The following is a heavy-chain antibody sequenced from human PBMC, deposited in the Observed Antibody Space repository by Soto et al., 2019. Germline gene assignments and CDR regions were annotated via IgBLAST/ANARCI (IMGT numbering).Heavy chain of an antibody. D-gene: IGHD4-17*01. Sequence: KTSETLSLTCTVSGGSISSGDYYWSWIRQPPGKGLEWIGYIYYSGSTYYNPSLKSRVTISVDTSKNQFSLKLSSATAADTAVYYCAREPATVTTGYFDYWGQGTLVTVSS. CDR1: GGSISSGDYY. CDR2: IYYSGST. CDR3: AREPATVTTGYFDY. J-gene: IGHJ4*02. V-gene: IGHV4-30-4*01.